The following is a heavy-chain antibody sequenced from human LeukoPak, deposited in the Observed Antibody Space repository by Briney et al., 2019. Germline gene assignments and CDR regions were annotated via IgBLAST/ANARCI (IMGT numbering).Heavy chain of an antibody. CDR2: MKPRGST. Sequence: SETLSLTCAVSGGSFSGYYWTWIRQTPEKGREWSGEMKPRGSTTYNPSLKSRVTISVDTSKNQFSLELSSVTAADTAVYYCARGRQDVTMIVVVMTAVSYYLDVWGKGTTVTVS. CDR3: ARGRQDVTMIVVVMTAVSYYLDV. J-gene: IGHJ6*03. V-gene: IGHV4-34*01. CDR1: GGSFSGYY. D-gene: IGHD3-22*01.